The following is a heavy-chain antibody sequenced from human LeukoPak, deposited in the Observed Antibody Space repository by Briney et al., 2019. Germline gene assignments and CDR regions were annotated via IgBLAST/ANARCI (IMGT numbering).Heavy chain of an antibody. CDR1: GFTFDDYA. CDR3: ARVIEAALYYYDSSGYYLDY. Sequence: AGGSLRLSCAASGFTFDDYAMHWVRQAPGKGLEWVSGISWNSGSIGYADSVKGRFTISRDNAKNSLYLQMNSLRAEDTAVYYCARVIEAALYYYDSSGYYLDYWGQGTLVTVSS. CDR2: ISWNSGSI. D-gene: IGHD3-22*01. V-gene: IGHV3-9*01. J-gene: IGHJ4*02.